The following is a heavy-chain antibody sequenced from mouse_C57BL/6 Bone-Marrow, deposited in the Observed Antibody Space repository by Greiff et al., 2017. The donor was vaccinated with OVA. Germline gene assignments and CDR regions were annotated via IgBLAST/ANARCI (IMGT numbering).Heavy chain of an antibody. Sequence: VQLQQSGAELVRPGTSVLMSCKASGYTFTNYWIGWAKQRPGHGLVWIGDMYPGGGYTNYNAKFKGKATLTADNSSSTAYMQFSSLTSEDSAIYYCARGYLYYFDYWGQGTTLTVSS. J-gene: IGHJ2*01. D-gene: IGHD3-1*01. CDR1: GYTFTNYW. CDR3: ARGYLYYFDY. V-gene: IGHV1-63*01. CDR2: MYPGGGYT.